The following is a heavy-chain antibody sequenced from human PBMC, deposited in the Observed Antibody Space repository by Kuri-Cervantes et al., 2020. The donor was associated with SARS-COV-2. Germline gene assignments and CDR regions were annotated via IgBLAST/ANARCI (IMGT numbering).Heavy chain of an antibody. CDR2: IGSRSSST. CDR1: GFTLSSHS. CDR3: ARDQGGYYMDV. J-gene: IGHJ6*03. Sequence: GESLKISCAASGFTLSSHSVNWVHQAPGKGLEWVSSIGSRSSSTYYSDSVRGRFTISRDNAKNSLYLQMNSLRAEDTAVYYCARDQGGYYMDVWGKGTTVTVSS. V-gene: IGHV3-21*01. D-gene: IGHD3-16*01.